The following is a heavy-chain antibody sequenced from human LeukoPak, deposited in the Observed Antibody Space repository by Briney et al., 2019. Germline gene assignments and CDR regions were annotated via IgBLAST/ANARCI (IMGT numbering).Heavy chain of an antibody. CDR3: AGATLYLDV. V-gene: IGHV3-7*01. Sequence: GGSLRLSCAASGFIFSDYWMTWVRQAPGKGLEWVANIKLDGSEKYYVDSVKGRSTISRDNAKKSLYLQMNSLRAEDTAVYYCAGATLYLDVWGKGTTVTVSS. CDR1: GFIFSDYW. J-gene: IGHJ6*03. CDR2: IKLDGSEK.